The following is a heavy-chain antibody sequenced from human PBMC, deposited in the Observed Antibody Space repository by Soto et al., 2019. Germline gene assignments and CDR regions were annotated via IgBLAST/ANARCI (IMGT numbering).Heavy chain of an antibody. D-gene: IGHD2-2*02. V-gene: IGHV3-21*01. CDR1: GFPFSTYS. CDR2: LSSTGGI. CDR3: ARSRSCSSTSCYTFTTPYYYFGMDV. Sequence: PGGSLRLSCAASGFPFSTYSMSWVRQAPGKGLEWVSSLSSTGGIYYTDSGKGRFTISTDNAKNSLFLRMNSLRVEDTAVYYCARSRSCSSTSCYTFTTPYYYFGMDVWGQGTTVTVSS. J-gene: IGHJ6*02.